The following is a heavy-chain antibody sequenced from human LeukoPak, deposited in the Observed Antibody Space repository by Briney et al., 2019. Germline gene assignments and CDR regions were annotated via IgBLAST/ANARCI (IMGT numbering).Heavy chain of an antibody. CDR1: GYTFTSYY. Sequence: ASVKVSCKASGYTFTSYYMHWVRQAPGQGLEWMGWINPNSGGTNYAPKFQGRVTMTRDTSISTAYMELSRLRSDDTAVYYCARVRCSGGSCYTGFDYWGQGTLVTVSS. CDR2: INPNSGGT. CDR3: ARVRCSGGSCYTGFDY. V-gene: IGHV1-2*02. J-gene: IGHJ4*02. D-gene: IGHD2-15*01.